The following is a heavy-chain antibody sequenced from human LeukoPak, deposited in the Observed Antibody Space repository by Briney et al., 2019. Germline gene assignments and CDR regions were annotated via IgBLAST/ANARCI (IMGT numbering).Heavy chain of an antibody. CDR2: IYYSGST. D-gene: IGHD2-21*02. CDR3: ASSIVVVTAIPNY. Sequence: GSLRLSCAASGFTFSSYAMHWIRQPPGKGLEWIGSIYYSGSTYYNPSLKSRVTISVDTSKNQFSLKLSSVTAADTAVYYCASSIVVVTAIPNYWGQGTLVTVSS. J-gene: IGHJ4*02. V-gene: IGHV4-39*01. CDR1: GFTFSSYA.